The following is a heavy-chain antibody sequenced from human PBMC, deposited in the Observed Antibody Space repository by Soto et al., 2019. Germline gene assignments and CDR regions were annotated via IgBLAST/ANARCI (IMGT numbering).Heavy chain of an antibody. J-gene: IGHJ3*02. CDR2: ISSGDNT. CDR1: GFTVSGNY. Sequence: QSGGSLRLSCAASGFTVSGNYMSWVRQAPGKGLEWVSVISSGDNTYYADSVKGRFTISRDNSKNTLYLQMNSLRAEDTAVYYCAREFGEAVAGTGAFDIWGQGTMVTVSS. V-gene: IGHV3-53*01. D-gene: IGHD6-19*01. CDR3: AREFGEAVAGTGAFDI.